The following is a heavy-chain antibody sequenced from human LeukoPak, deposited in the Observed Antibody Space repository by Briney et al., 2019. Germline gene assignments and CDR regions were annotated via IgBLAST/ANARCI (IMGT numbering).Heavy chain of an antibody. D-gene: IGHD6-6*01. V-gene: IGHV1-46*01. J-gene: IGHJ2*01. CDR1: GYTFTSYY. CDR2: INSSGCST. CDR3: VRGASSIAALNPFWYFDL. Sequence: SVNVSCKVSGYTFTSYYMHWVRRGSRQGLEWMRIINSSGCSTSYAQKFQGRVTMTRDTSTNTVYMELSSLRSEDTAVFYCVRGASSIAALNPFWYFDLWGRGTLVTVSS.